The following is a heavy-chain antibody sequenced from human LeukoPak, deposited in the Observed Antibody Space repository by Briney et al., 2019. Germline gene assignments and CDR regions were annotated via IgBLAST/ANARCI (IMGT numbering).Heavy chain of an antibody. J-gene: IGHJ4*02. CDR1: GFTFSSYG. Sequence: GGSLRLSCAASGFTFSSYGMSWVRQAPGKGLEWVSAISGSGGSTYYADSVKGRFTISRDNSKNTLYLQMNSLRAEDTAVYYCAKAVVGSSTSRAAYFDYWGQGTLVTVSS. V-gene: IGHV3-23*01. CDR2: ISGSGGST. D-gene: IGHD2-2*01. CDR3: AKAVVGSSTSRAAYFDY.